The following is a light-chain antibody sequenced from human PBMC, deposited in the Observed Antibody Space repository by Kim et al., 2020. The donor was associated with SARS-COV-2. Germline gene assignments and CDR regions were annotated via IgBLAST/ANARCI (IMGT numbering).Light chain of an antibody. CDR2: YKSDSDK. CDR1: SGINVGTYR. CDR3: MISHNGAWV. Sequence: QPVLTQPSSLSASPGASASLTCTLRSGINVGTYRIYWYRQRPGSPPQYLLRYKSDSDKQQGSGVPSRFSGSKDASANAGILLISGPQSEDEADYYCMISHNGAWVFGGGTQLTVL. V-gene: IGLV5-45*02. J-gene: IGLJ3*02.